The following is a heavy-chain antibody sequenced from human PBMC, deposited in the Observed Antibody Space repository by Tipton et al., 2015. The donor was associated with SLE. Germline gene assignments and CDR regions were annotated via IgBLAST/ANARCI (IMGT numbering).Heavy chain of an antibody. V-gene: IGHV5-51*03. CDR1: GYNFPNYW. J-gene: IGHJ4*02. CDR2: SHPGDSDT. D-gene: IGHD6-13*01. CDR3: AKGTAAGGFVY. Sequence: VQLVQSGAEVKKPGESLTISCKASGYNFPNYWIGWVRQMPGKGLEWMGISHPGDSDTRYSPSFQGQVTISADKSITTAFLQWSRLKASDSAMCYCAKGTAAGGFVYWGQGTLVTVPS.